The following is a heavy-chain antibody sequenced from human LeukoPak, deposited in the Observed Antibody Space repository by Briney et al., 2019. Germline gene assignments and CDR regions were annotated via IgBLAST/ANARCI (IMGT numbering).Heavy chain of an antibody. CDR3: AREKRVGRYCSGGSCHGGAFDI. CDR1: GFTFSSYA. V-gene: IGHV3-30*04. J-gene: IGHJ3*02. D-gene: IGHD2-15*01. Sequence: PGRSLRLSCAASGFTFSSYAMHWVRQAPGKGLEWVAFIRYDGSNKYYADSVKGRFTISRDNSKNTLYLQMNSLRAEDTAVYYCAREKRVGRYCSGGSCHGGAFDIWGQGTMVTVSS. CDR2: IRYDGSNK.